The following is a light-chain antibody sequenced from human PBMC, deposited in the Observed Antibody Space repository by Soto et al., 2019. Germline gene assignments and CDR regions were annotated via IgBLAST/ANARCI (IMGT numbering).Light chain of an antibody. Sequence: DIGMSQSPSSLAVSXGXXXXIXXXSIQSLXFSSNKKNYLAWYQQRPGQPPKLLIYWASSRESGVPDRFTGSGSGTDFTLSISSLQAEDVAVYYCQQFYSSPLTFGGGTKV. CDR3: QQFYSSPLT. CDR2: WAS. J-gene: IGKJ4*01. V-gene: IGKV4-1*01. CDR1: QSLXFSSNKKNY.